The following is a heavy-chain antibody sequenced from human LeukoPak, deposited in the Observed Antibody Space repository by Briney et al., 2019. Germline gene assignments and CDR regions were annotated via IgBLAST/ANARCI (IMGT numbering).Heavy chain of an antibody. CDR1: GFNSEDHA. CDR3: ARDRRYYYDSSGYY. CDR2: IYWSSSGT. V-gene: IGHV3-9*02. Sequence: GGSLRLSCVVSGFNSEDHAMHWVRQAPGKGLEWVSGIYWSSSGTGYADSVKGRFTISRDNAKNSLYLQMNSLRAEDTAVYYCARDRRYYYDSSGYYWGQGTLVTVSS. D-gene: IGHD3-22*01. J-gene: IGHJ4*02.